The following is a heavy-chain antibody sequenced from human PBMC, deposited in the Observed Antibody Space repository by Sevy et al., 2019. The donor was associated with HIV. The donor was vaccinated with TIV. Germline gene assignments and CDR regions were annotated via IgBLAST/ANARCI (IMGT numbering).Heavy chain of an antibody. CDR1: GYTFTGYY. J-gene: IGHJ6*02. D-gene: IGHD7-27*01. CDR2: INPNSGGK. CDR3: ASVPAGDSKAMDV. Sequence: ASVKVSCKASGYTFTGYYMHWVRQAPGQGLEWMGWINPNSGGKNYAQKFQGRVTMTRDTSISTAYMELSRLRSDDTAVSYCASVPAGDSKAMDVWGQGTTVTVSS. V-gene: IGHV1-2*02.